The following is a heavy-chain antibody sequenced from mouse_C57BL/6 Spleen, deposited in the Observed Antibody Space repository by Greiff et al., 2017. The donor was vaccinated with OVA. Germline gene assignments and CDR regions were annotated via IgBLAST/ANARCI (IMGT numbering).Heavy chain of an antibody. CDR3: ARDPNSNWYFDG. CDR2: ISYDGSN. V-gene: IGHV3-6*01. CDR1: GYSITSGYY. J-gene: IGHJ1*03. Sequence: EVQVVESGPGLVKPSQSLSLTCSVTGYSITSGYYWNWIRQFPGNKLEWMGYISYDGSNNYNPSLKNRISITRDTSKNQIHLNMNSVTTEDTATYYCARDPNSNWYFDGWGTAPTVTVSS.